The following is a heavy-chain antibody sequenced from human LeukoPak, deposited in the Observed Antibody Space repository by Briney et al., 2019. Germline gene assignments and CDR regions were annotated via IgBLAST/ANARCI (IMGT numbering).Heavy chain of an antibody. D-gene: IGHD7-27*01. Sequence: SETLSLTCTVSGGSISSYYWSWIRQPPGKGLEWIGYIHYSGSTNYNPSLKSRVTISVDTSKNQFSLKLSSVTAADTAVYYCARLGPYYYYMDVWGKGTTVTVSS. CDR1: GGSISSYY. V-gene: IGHV4-59*01. J-gene: IGHJ6*03. CDR3: ARLGPYYYYMDV. CDR2: IHYSGST.